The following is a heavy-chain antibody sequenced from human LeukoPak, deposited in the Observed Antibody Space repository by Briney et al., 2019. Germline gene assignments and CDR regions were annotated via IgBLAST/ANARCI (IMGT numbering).Heavy chain of an antibody. CDR2: ISGDGGST. CDR1: GFTFDDYA. CDR3: AKDKGYYDFWSGYWPFDY. Sequence: GGSLRLPCAASGFTFDDYAMHWVRQAPGKGLEWVSLISGDGGSTYYADSVKGRFTISRDNSKTSLYLQMNSLRTEDTALYYCAKDKGYYDFWSGYWPFDYWGQGTLVTVSS. J-gene: IGHJ4*02. V-gene: IGHV3-43*02. D-gene: IGHD3-3*01.